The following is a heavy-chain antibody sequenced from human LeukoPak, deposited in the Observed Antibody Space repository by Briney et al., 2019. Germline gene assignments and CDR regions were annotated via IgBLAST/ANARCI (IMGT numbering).Heavy chain of an antibody. Sequence: GGSLRLSCAASGFSFSNYGIHWVRQAPGKGLEWVAFIRYDGSKKDYADSVKGRFTISRDNSKNTLFLQMNSLRAEDTAVYYCMTVTLRPVGLWGQGTLVTVSS. CDR3: MTVTLRPVGL. J-gene: IGHJ4*02. D-gene: IGHD3-10*01. CDR1: GFSFSNYG. CDR2: IRYDGSKK. V-gene: IGHV3-30*02.